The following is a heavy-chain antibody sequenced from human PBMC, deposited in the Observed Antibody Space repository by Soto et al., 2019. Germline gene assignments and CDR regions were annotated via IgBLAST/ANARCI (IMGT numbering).Heavy chain of an antibody. J-gene: IGHJ4*02. Sequence: EVQLVASGGVVVQPVGSLRLSCAASGFTFDDYTMHWVRQAPGKGLEWVSLISCDGGSTYYADSVKGQFTISRDNSKNSLYLKMNSMRTEDTALYYCATTVLSKRGFDYWGQGTLVTVSS. V-gene: IGHV3-43*01. CDR1: GFTFDDYT. CDR2: ISCDGGST. CDR3: ATTVLSKRGFDY. D-gene: IGHD3-16*02.